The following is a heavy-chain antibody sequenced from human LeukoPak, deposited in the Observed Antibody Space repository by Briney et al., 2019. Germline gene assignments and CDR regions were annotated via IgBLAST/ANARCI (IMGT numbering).Heavy chain of an antibody. CDR3: SKDEPALYY. J-gene: IGHJ4*02. CDR1: GFTFSSYG. CDR2: IWYDGSNK. Sequence: GRSLRLSCAASGFTFSSYGMHWVRQAPGKGLEWVAVIWYDGSNKYYADSVKGRFTISRDNSKNTLYLQMNSLRAEDTAVYYCSKDEPALYYWGQGTLVTVSS. D-gene: IGHD1-14*01. V-gene: IGHV3-33*06.